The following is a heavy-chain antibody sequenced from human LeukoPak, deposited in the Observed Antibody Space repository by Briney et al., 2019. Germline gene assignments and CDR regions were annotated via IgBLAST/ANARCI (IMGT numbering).Heavy chain of an antibody. CDR1: GFTFSSYA. CDR3: AKALSGWYVFDY. Sequence: GGSLRLSCAASGFTFSSYAMSRVRQAPGKGLEWVSAISGSGSNTYYADSVKGRFTISRDNSKNTLSLQMNSLGAEDTAIYYCAKALSGWYVFDYWGQGTLVTVSS. D-gene: IGHD6-19*01. J-gene: IGHJ4*02. V-gene: IGHV3-23*01. CDR2: ISGSGSNT.